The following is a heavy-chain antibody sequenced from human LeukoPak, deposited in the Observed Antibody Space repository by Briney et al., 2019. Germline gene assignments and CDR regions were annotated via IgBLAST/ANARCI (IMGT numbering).Heavy chain of an antibody. D-gene: IGHD6-13*01. V-gene: IGHV4-59*01. CDR3: ARAVPYSSSWFPFDY. Sequence: PSETLSLTCTVSGGSISSYYWSWIRQPPGKGLERIGYIYYSGSTNYNPSLKSRVTISVDTSKNQFSLKLSSVTAADTAVYYCARAVPYSSSWFPFDYWGQGTLVTVSS. CDR1: GGSISSYY. CDR2: IYYSGST. J-gene: IGHJ4*02.